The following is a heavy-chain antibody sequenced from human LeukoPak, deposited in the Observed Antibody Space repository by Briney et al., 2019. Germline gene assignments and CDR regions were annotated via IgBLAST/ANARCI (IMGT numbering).Heavy chain of an antibody. CDR3: ARGEKATSFDD. V-gene: IGHV4-59*01. Sequence: PSETLSLTCTASGCTISSYYMRWIRQPPGKGLEWIGYICYSGSTNYNPSLKSRFTISVDTSKNQFYLQLSCVTAADTAVYYCARGEKATSFDDWGRGTLVTVSS. CDR2: ICYSGST. J-gene: IGHJ4*02. CDR1: GCTISSYY.